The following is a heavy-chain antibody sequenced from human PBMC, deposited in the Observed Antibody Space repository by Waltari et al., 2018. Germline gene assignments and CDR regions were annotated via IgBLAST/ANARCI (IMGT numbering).Heavy chain of an antibody. J-gene: IGHJ4*02. CDR1: GFNFSMHG. Sequence: EVQLVESGGGLVHPGGSLRLSCAASGFNFSMHGMNWVRQAPGKGLEWLSYISSSSGSIYYADSVKGRFTISRDNAKNSLYLQMNSLRDEDTAVYYCARAREMGDYWGQGTLVNVSS. D-gene: IGHD1-26*01. CDR3: ARAREMGDY. CDR2: ISSSSGSI. V-gene: IGHV3-48*02.